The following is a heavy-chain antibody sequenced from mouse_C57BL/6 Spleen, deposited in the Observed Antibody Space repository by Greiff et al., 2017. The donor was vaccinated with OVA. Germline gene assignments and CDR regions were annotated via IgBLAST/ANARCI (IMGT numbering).Heavy chain of an antibody. Sequence: EVQRVESGGGLVKPGGSLKLSCAASGFTFSDYGMHWVRQAPEKGLEWVAYISSGSSTIYYADTVKGRFTISRDNAKNTLFLQMTSLTSEDTAMYYCAERYCYGSSPYAMDYWGQGTSVTVSS. CDR1: GFTFSDYG. CDR3: AERYCYGSSPYAMDY. J-gene: IGHJ4*01. V-gene: IGHV5-17*01. CDR2: ISSGSSTI. D-gene: IGHD1-1*01.